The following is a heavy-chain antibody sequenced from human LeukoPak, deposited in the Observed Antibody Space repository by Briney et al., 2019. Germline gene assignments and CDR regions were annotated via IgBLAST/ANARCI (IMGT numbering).Heavy chain of an antibody. CDR1: GGSVSSGGFC. CDR2: IYYSGST. D-gene: IGHD6-19*01. J-gene: IGHJ4*02. Sequence: SETLSLTCTVSGGSVSSGGFCWSWIRQYPGKGLEWIGYIYYSGSTYYNPSLRSRVTISADTSNNQFSLKLTSVTAADTAVYYCAKDGETSGWAPGGDYWGQGTLVTVSS. V-gene: IGHV4-31*03. CDR3: AKDGETSGWAPGGDY.